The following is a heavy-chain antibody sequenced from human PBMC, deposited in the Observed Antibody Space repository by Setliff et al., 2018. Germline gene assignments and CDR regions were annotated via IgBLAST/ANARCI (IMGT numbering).Heavy chain of an antibody. CDR1: GGSFSGYY. CDR3: AREQWLDPPGYYYMDP. D-gene: IGHD6-19*01. J-gene: IGHJ5*02. CDR2: INHSGST. Sequence: SETLSLTCAVYGGSFSGYYWSWIRQPPGKGLEWIGEINHSGSTNYNPSLKSRVTIPVDTSKNQFSLKLSSVTAADTAVYYCAREQWLDPPGYYYMDPWGQGTLVTVSS. V-gene: IGHV4-34*01.